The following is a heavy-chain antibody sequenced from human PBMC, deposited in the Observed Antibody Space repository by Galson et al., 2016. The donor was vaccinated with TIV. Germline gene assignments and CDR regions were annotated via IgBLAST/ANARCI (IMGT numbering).Heavy chain of an antibody. V-gene: IGHV3-23*01. CDR1: GFTFSSFA. Sequence: SLRLSCAASGFTFSSFAMTWVRQAPGKGLEWLSTIRPSATRTYYSDSVKDRFTTSRDDSSNTLFLQMNSLRAEDTAMYFCARETGGRGWYTVDYWGQGALVIVSS. CDR2: IRPSATRT. J-gene: IGHJ4*02. CDR3: ARETGGRGWYTVDY. D-gene: IGHD6-19*01.